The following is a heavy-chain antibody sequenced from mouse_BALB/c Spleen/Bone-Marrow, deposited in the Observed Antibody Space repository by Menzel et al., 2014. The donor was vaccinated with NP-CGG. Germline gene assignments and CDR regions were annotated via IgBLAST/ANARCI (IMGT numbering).Heavy chain of an antibody. J-gene: IGHJ2*01. D-gene: IGHD3-1*01. CDR1: GYTFSNYW. CDR3: TTLARNNFDY. CDR2: IYPGNSDT. V-gene: IGHV1-5*01. Sequence: VTLKESGTVLARPGAAVKMSCKASGYTFSNYWMHWIKQRPGQGLEWIGTIYPGNSDTTYNQKFKGKAKLTAVTSTSTAYMELSSLTNEDSAVYYCTTLARNNFDYWGQGTTLTVSS.